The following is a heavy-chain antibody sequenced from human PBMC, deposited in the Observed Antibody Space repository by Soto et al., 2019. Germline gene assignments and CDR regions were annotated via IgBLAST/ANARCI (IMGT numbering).Heavy chain of an antibody. CDR2: IYYSGIT. CDR3: ARRAVAGTAFDY. J-gene: IGHJ4*02. D-gene: IGHD6-19*01. V-gene: IGHV4-59*01. Sequence: QVQLQESGPGLVKPSETLSLTCTVSGGSISSYYWSWIRQPPGKGLEWIGYIYYSGITNYNPSLKSRVTILVAXSKNQFALKLSSVTAADTAVYYCARRAVAGTAFDYWGQGTLVTVSS. CDR1: GGSISSYY.